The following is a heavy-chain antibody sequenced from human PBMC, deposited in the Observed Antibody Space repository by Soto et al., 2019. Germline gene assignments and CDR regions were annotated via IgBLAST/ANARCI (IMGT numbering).Heavy chain of an antibody. J-gene: IGHJ3*02. D-gene: IGHD3-10*01. V-gene: IGHV5-51*01. CDR1: GYSFTSYW. CDR2: IYPGDSDT. CDR3: TRLLVVNPRRFGEPSDAFDI. Sequence: PGESLKISCKGSGYSFTSYWIGWVRQMPGKGLEWMGIIYPGDSDTRCSPSFQGQVTISADKSISTAYLQWSSLKASDTAMYYCTRLLVVNPRRFGEPSDAFDIWGQGTMVTVSS.